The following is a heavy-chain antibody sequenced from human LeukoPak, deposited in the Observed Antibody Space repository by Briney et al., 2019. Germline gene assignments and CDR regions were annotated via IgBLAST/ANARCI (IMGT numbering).Heavy chain of an antibody. CDR1: GGSISSGSYY. CDR3: ARGEGAARPGWFDP. Sequence: SETLSLTCTVSGGSISSGSYYWSWIWQPAGKGLEWIGRIYTSGSTNYNPSLKSRVTISVDTSKNQFSLKLSSVTAADTAVYYCARGEGAARPGWFDPWGQGTLVTVSS. D-gene: IGHD6-6*01. V-gene: IGHV4-61*02. J-gene: IGHJ5*02. CDR2: IYTSGST.